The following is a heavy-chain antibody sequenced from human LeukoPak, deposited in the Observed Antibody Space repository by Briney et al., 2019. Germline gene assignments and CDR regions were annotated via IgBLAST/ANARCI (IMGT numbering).Heavy chain of an antibody. CDR3: ARTRYDSSGYYYGYECF. CDR1: GGTFSSYA. Sequence: ASVKVSCKASGGTFSSYAISWVRQAPGQGLEWMGRILPIFGTANYPQKFQGRVTITTDQSKSTAYTALSSLRSEGTAVYSCARTRYDSSGYYYGYECFCGQGTLVTVSS. CDR2: ILPIFGTA. V-gene: IGHV1-69*05. D-gene: IGHD3-22*01. J-gene: IGHJ4*02.